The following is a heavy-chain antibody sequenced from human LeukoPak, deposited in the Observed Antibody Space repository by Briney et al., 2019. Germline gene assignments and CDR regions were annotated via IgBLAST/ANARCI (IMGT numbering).Heavy chain of an antibody. V-gene: IGHV3-23*01. Sequence: GGSLRLSCAASGFTFSSYAMSWVRQAPGKGLEWVSAISGSGGSTYYADSVRGRFTISRGNSKNTLYLQMNSLRAEDTAVYYCAKDLGKLWSHWGQGTLVTVSS. CDR3: AKDLGKLWSH. CDR2: ISGSGGST. D-gene: IGHD5-18*01. J-gene: IGHJ4*02. CDR1: GFTFSSYA.